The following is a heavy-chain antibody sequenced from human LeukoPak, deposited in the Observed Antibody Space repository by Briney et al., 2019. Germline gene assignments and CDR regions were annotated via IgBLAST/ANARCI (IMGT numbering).Heavy chain of an antibody. Sequence: GGSLRLSCAASGFTFSDYYMSWIRQAPGKGLEWVSYISSSGSTIYYADSVKGRFTISRDNSKITLYLQMNSLRAEDTAVYYCAKDRAVRGIMGGLPYWGQGTLVTVSS. D-gene: IGHD3-10*01. CDR3: AKDRAVRGIMGGLPY. V-gene: IGHV3-11*01. CDR1: GFTFSDYY. CDR2: ISSSGSTI. J-gene: IGHJ4*02.